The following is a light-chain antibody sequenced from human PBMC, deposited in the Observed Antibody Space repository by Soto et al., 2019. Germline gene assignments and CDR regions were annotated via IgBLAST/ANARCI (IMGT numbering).Light chain of an antibody. CDR1: QSVSNSY. CDR2: GAS. V-gene: IGKV3-20*01. CDR3: LQYGNSPVT. Sequence: EIVLTQSPGTLSLSPGERATLSCRASQSVSNSYLAWYQQKPGQAPRLLIYGASSRATGIPDRFSGSGSGTDFTLTISRLEPEDFAVYYCLQYGNSPVTFGQGTKVEIK. J-gene: IGKJ1*01.